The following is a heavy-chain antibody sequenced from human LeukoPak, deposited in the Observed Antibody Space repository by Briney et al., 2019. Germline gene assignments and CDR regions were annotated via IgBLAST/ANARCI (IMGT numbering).Heavy chain of an antibody. CDR1: GFTFSSYA. Sequence: QSGGSLRLSCAASGFTFSSYAMSRVRQAPGKGLEWVAVIWFDGGNEYYAESVKGRFTISRDNSRNTVYLQMNSLRHEDTAVYYCARDASRWGSYGDYWGQGTQVIVSP. CDR3: ARDASRWGSYGDY. V-gene: IGHV3-33*08. D-gene: IGHD3-16*01. J-gene: IGHJ4*01. CDR2: IWFDGGNE.